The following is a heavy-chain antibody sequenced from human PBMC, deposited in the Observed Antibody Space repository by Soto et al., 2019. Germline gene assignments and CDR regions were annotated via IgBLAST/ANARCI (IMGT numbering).Heavy chain of an antibody. J-gene: IGHJ4*02. V-gene: IGHV1-24*01. D-gene: IGHD6-13*01. Sequence: ASVKVSCKVSGYTLTELSMHWVRQAPGKGLEWMGGFDPEDGETIYAQKFQGRVTMTEDTSIDTAYMELSSLISEDTALYYCATGGDIAAAGTYFDYWGQGTLVTVSS. CDR2: FDPEDGET. CDR3: ATGGDIAAAGTYFDY. CDR1: GYTLTELS.